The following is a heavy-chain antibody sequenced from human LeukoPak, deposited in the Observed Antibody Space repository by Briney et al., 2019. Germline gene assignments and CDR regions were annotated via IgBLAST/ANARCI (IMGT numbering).Heavy chain of an antibody. D-gene: IGHD3-16*02. Sequence: GGSLRLSCAASGFTFDDYGMSWVRQAPGKGLEWVSGINWNGGSTGYADSVEGRFTISRDNAKNSLYLQMNSLRAEDTALYYCARRESSYQNYYYYYHMDVWGKGTTVTVSS. CDR1: GFTFDDYG. CDR2: INWNGGST. CDR3: ARRESSYQNYYYYYHMDV. J-gene: IGHJ6*03. V-gene: IGHV3-20*04.